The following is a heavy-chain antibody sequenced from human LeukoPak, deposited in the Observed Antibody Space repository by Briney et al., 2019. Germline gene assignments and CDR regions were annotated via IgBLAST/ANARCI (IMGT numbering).Heavy chain of an antibody. J-gene: IGHJ6*03. Sequence: GGSLTLSCAASGFTFSSYSMNWVRQAPGKGLEWVSYISSSSSTIYYADSVKGRFTISRDNAKNSLYLQMNSVRAEDTDVYYCASSLSGLEEDYMDVWGKGTTVTVSS. CDR1: GFTFSSYS. V-gene: IGHV3-48*04. D-gene: IGHD6-19*01. CDR2: ISSSSSTI. CDR3: ASSLSGLEEDYMDV.